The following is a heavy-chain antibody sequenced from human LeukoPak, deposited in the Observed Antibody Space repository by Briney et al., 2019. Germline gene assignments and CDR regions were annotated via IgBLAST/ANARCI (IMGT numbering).Heavy chain of an antibody. J-gene: IGHJ6*02. CDR2: IYHSGST. D-gene: IGHD3-10*01. CDR3: AREQLDLTSDYYGSGRRSPAGPFSSSSRYYYGMDV. Sequence: SETLSLTCAVSGGSISSGGYSWSWIRQPPGKGLEWIGYIYHSGSTYYNPSLKSRVTISVDRSKNQFSLKLSSVTAADTAVYYCAREQLDLTSDYYGSGRRSPAGPFSSSSRYYYGMDVWGQGTTVTVSS. V-gene: IGHV4-30-2*01. CDR1: GGSISSGGYS.